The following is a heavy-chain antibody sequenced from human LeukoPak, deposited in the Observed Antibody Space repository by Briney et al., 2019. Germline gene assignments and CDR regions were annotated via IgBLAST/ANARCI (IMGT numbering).Heavy chain of an antibody. D-gene: IGHD2-15*01. CDR2: ISSSSSYI. Sequence: GGSLRLSCAASGFTFSSYSMNWVRQAPGKGLEWVSSISSSSSYIYYADSVKGRFTISRDNAKNSLYLQMNSLRAEDTAVYYCARDLYCSGGSCYSLDYWGQGTLVTVPS. CDR3: ARDLYCSGGSCYSLDY. V-gene: IGHV3-21*01. CDR1: GFTFSSYS. J-gene: IGHJ4*02.